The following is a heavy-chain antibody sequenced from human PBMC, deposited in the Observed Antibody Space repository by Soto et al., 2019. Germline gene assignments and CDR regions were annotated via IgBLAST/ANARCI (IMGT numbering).Heavy chain of an antibody. CDR1: GFTFSTFW. V-gene: IGHV3-7*01. J-gene: IGHJ4*02. Sequence: GGSLRLSCAASGFTFSTFWMSWVRRAPGKGLEWVANIKHDGTEKDYVDSVKGRFTISRDNAKNSLFLQMNSLRPEDTAVYYCRLGHFSGYWGQRSPVTVSS. D-gene: IGHD2-8*02. CDR3: RLGHFSGY. CDR2: IKHDGTEK.